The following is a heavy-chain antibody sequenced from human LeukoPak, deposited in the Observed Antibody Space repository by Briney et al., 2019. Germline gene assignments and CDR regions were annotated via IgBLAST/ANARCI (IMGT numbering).Heavy chain of an antibody. CDR3: ARVGYYYDSSGYYSMYFDL. J-gene: IGHJ2*01. D-gene: IGHD3-22*01. CDR2: ISAYNGNT. Sequence: GASVKVSCKSSGYTFTSYGISWVRQAPGQGLEWMGWISAYNGNTNYAQKLQGRVTMTTDTSTSTAYMELRSLRSDDTAVYYCARVGYYYDSSGYYSMYFDLWGRGTLVTVSS. V-gene: IGHV1-18*01. CDR1: GYTFTSYG.